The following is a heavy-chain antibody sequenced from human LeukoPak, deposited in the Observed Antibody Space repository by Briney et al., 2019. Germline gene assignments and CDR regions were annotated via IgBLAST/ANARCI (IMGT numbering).Heavy chain of an antibody. Sequence: GGSLRLSCAASGFSFSSYSMNWVRQAPGKGLEWVSYISSSSSSTMYYADSVKGRFTISRDNAKNSLYLQMNSLRAEDTAVYYCARAHKTVSVDYWGQGTLVTVSS. D-gene: IGHD4-17*01. CDR1: GFSFSSYS. CDR3: ARAHKTVSVDY. J-gene: IGHJ4*02. V-gene: IGHV3-48*04. CDR2: ISSSSSSTM.